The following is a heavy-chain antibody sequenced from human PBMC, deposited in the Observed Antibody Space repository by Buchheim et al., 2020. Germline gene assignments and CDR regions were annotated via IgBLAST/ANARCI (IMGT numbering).Heavy chain of an antibody. V-gene: IGHV4-34*01. CDR2: INHSGST. CDR3: VRIAAAGTDPHYGMDV. D-gene: IGHD6-13*01. J-gene: IGHJ6*04. Sequence: QVQLQQWGAGLLKPSETLSLTCAVYGGSFSGYYWSWFRQPPGKGLEWIGEINHSGSTNYNPSLHSRFTIPVDTSKNQFHLKRSSVTAADTAVYYCVRIAAAGTDPHYGMDVGGKGTT. CDR1: GGSFSGYY.